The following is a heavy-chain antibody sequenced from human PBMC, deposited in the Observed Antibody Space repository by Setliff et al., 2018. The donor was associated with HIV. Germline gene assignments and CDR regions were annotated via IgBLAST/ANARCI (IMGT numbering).Heavy chain of an antibody. CDR3: ARGGDYDSSGYYVT. Sequence: GASVKVSCKASGYTFTGYYMHWVRQAPGQGLEWMGWINPNSGGTTYAQKFQGRVTITADKSTSTSYMHLSSLRAEDTAVYFCARGGDYDSSGYYVTWGQGSLVTVSS. J-gene: IGHJ4*02. D-gene: IGHD3-22*01. CDR2: INPNSGGT. V-gene: IGHV1-2*02. CDR1: GYTFTGYY.